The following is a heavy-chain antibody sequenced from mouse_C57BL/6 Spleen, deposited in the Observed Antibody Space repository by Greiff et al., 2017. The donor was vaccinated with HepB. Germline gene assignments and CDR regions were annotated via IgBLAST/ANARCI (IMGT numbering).Heavy chain of an antibody. CDR3: ARGTTVVEAMDY. D-gene: IGHD1-1*01. CDR2: IDPSDSET. V-gene: IGHV1-52*01. Sequence: QVHVKQPGAELVRPGSSVKLSCKASGYTFTSYWMHWVKQRPIQGLEWIGNIDPSDSETHYNQKFKDKATLTVDKSSSTAYMQLSSLTSEDSAVYYCARGTTVVEAMDYWGQGTSVTVSS. J-gene: IGHJ4*01. CDR1: GYTFTSYW.